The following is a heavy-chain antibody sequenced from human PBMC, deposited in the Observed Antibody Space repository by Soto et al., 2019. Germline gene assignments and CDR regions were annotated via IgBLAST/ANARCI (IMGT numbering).Heavy chain of an antibody. CDR1: GFSFSNYG. D-gene: IGHD6-6*01. J-gene: IGHJ4*02. CDR3: ASRSGQLPYYFDY. Sequence: QVQLVQSGAEVKKPGASVRVSCRASGFSFSNYGITWMRQAPGQGLEWMGWISANNGNKNYAQKLQGRVTMTTDPSTSTAYMELGSLRSDDTALYYCASRSGQLPYYFDYWGQGTLVSVSS. CDR2: ISANNGNK. V-gene: IGHV1-18*01.